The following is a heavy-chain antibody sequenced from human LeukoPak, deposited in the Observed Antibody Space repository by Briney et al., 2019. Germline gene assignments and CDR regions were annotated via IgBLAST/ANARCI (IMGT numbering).Heavy chain of an antibody. Sequence: ASVKVSCKASGYTFTGYYMHWVRQAPGQGLEWMGWINPNSSGTNYAQKFQGRVSMTRDTSISTAYMELSRLRSADTAVYYCARGETAISYYYDSSGYYHFDYWGQGTLVTVSS. CDR3: ARGETAISYYYDSSGYYHFDY. CDR2: INPNSSGT. J-gene: IGHJ4*02. CDR1: GYTFTGYY. V-gene: IGHV1-2*02. D-gene: IGHD3-22*01.